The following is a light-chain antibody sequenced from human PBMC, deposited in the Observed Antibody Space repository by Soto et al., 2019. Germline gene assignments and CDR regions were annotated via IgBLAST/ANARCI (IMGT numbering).Light chain of an antibody. CDR2: GNR. V-gene: IGLV1-40*01. J-gene: IGLJ3*02. CDR1: SSNLGAGYD. Sequence: QSALTQPPSVSGAPGQRVTIPCTGNSSNLGAGYDVHWYQQLPGTAPKLVIYGNRNRPSGVPERFSGSKSSTSASLAITGLQAEDEGDYYCQAYDYSLTASVFGGGTKLTVL. CDR3: QAYDYSLTASV.